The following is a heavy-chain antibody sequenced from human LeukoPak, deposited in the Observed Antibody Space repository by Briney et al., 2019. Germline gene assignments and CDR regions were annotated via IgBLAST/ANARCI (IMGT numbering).Heavy chain of an antibody. D-gene: IGHD3-10*01. J-gene: IGHJ4*02. Sequence: PGGSLRLSCAASGFTFSSYSMNWVRQAPGKGLEWVSSISSSSSYIYYADSVKGRFTISRDNAKNSLYLQMNSLRAEDTAVYYCARVGITMVRGVPMEQYYFDYWGQGTLVTVSS. V-gene: IGHV3-21*01. CDR1: GFTFSSYS. CDR3: ARVGITMVRGVPMEQYYFDY. CDR2: ISSSSSYI.